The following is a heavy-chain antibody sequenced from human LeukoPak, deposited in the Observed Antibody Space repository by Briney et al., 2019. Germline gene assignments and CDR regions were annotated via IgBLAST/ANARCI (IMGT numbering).Heavy chain of an antibody. D-gene: IGHD6-19*01. CDR3: ARAFYSSGWYIFDY. CDR1: GFTFSSYE. Sequence: GGSLRLSCAASGFTFSSYEMNWVRQAPGKGLEWVSYISSSGSTIYYADSVKGRFTISRDNTKNSLYLQMNSLRADDTAVYYCARAFYSSGWYIFDYWGQGTLLTVSS. J-gene: IGHJ4*02. CDR2: ISSSGSTI. V-gene: IGHV3-48*03.